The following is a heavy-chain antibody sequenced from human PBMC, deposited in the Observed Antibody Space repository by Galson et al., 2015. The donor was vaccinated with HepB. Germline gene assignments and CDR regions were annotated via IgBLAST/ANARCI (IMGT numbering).Heavy chain of an antibody. CDR1: GFTFSDYY. Sequence: LRLSCAASGFTFSDYYMTWIRQAPGKGLEWIGSFYYTGNTHYNPSLKSRVTITGDTSKNQFPLKLNSVTAADTAVYYCARHESESNTYAADNWGQGTLVTVSS. J-gene: IGHJ4*02. D-gene: IGHD2-2*01. CDR2: FYYTGNT. V-gene: IGHV4-30-2*03. CDR3: ARHESESNTYAADN.